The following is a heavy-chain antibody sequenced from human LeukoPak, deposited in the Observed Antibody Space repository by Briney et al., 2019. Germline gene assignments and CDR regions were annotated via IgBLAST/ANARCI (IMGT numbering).Heavy chain of an antibody. CDR1: RFTFTDPA. CDR2: ICASGGNS. D-gene: IGHD1-26*01. Sequence: PGGSLRLSREASRFTFTDPAMSSVRQASARGLEWVSLICASGGNSYYADSVKGRFTVSRDSSKNTLHLQMNSLRAEDTAVYYCARDIELSCWGQGTLVTVSS. J-gene: IGHJ4*02. CDR3: ARDIELSC. V-gene: IGHV3-23*01.